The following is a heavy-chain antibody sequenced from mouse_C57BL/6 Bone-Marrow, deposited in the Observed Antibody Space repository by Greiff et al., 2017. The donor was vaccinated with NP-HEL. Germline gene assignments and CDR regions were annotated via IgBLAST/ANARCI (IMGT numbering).Heavy chain of an antibody. CDR3: ASVPPFAY. CDR2: ISRGGSTI. Sequence: EVHLVESGGGLVKPGGSLKLSCAASGFTFSDYGMHWVRQAPEKGLEWVAYISRGGSTIYYADTVKGRFTISRDNAKNTLFLQMTSLRSEDTAMYFCASVPPFAYCGRGTLVTVSA. CDR1: GFTFSDYG. V-gene: IGHV5-17*01. J-gene: IGHJ3*01.